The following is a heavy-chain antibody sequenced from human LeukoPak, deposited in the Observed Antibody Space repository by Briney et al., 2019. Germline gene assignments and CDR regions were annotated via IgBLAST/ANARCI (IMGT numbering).Heavy chain of an antibody. Sequence: SETLSLTCAVYGESFSGYYWTWIRQPPGKGLEWIGEINHSGSTNYNPSLKSRVTISVDTSKNQFSLKLNSVTAADTAVYYCARTTTVTTSAFDIWGQGTMVTVSS. D-gene: IGHD4-17*01. V-gene: IGHV4-34*01. J-gene: IGHJ3*02. CDR2: INHSGST. CDR1: GESFSGYY. CDR3: ARTTTVTTSAFDI.